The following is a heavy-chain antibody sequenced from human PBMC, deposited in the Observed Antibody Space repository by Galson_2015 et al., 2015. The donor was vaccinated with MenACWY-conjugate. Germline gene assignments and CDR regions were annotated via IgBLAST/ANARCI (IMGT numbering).Heavy chain of an antibody. Sequence: SLRLSCAASGFTVSSNYMSWVRQAPGKGLEWVSVIYSGGSTYYADSAKGRFTISRDNSKNTLYLQMNSLRAEDTAVYYCARCGSWSEGYYYYGMDVWGQGTTVTVSS. V-gene: IGHV3-66*01. CDR1: GFTVSSNY. D-gene: IGHD2-15*01. CDR3: ARCGSWSEGYYYYGMDV. CDR2: IYSGGST. J-gene: IGHJ6*02.